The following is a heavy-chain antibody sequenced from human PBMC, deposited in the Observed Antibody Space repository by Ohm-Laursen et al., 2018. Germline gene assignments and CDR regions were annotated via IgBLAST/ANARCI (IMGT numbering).Heavy chain of an antibody. D-gene: IGHD3-10*01. Sequence: SLRLSCAASGFTFDDYGMSWVRQAPGKGLEWVSGINWNGGSTGYADSVKGRFTISRDSAKNTVYLQMNSLRAEDTAVYYCARGIRFLDYWGQGTLVTVSS. V-gene: IGHV3-20*04. J-gene: IGHJ4*02. CDR2: INWNGGST. CDR3: ARGIRFLDY. CDR1: GFTFDDYG.